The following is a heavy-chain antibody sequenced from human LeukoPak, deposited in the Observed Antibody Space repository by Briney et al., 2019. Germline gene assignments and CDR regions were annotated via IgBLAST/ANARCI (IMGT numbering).Heavy chain of an antibody. CDR1: GFTFSSYS. V-gene: IGHV3-48*04. CDR3: ARGPRSGYYYVVY. J-gene: IGHJ4*02. D-gene: IGHD3-22*01. Sequence: PGGSLRLSCAASGFTFSSYSMNWVRQAPGKGLEWVSYISSSSSTIYYADSVKGRFTISRDNAKNSLYLQMNSLRAEDTAVYYCARGPRSGYYYVVYWGQGTLVTVSS. CDR2: ISSSSSTI.